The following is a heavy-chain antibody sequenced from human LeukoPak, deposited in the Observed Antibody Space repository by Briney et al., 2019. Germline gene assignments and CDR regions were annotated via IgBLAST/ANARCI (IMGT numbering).Heavy chain of an antibody. CDR2: MNQDGSRK. CDR1: GFTFSSSW. J-gene: IGHJ4*02. CDR3: TRDSQGSGTYSTDH. D-gene: IGHD3-10*01. V-gene: IGHV3-7*01. Sequence: PEGSLRLSCVASGFTFSSSWMSWVRQGPGKGPEWVANMNQDGSRKYYVDSVKGRFTISRDNAKNSLFLQMNGLRDEDTAVYYCTRDSQGSGTYSTDHWGQGTLVTVSS.